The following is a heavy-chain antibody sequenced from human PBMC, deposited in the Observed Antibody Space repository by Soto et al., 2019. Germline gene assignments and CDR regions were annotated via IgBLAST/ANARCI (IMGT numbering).Heavy chain of an antibody. CDR1: GGSISSGTSY. D-gene: IGHD3-10*01. Sequence: QVQLQESGPGLVKPSQTLSLTCTVSGGSISSGTSYWTWIRQAPGTGLELIGYIYYSGNTFYNPSLKSRVTISIDTSKNQFSLKLRSVTAADTAVYYCARSMVRGARGAFDAWGQGTVVTVSS. J-gene: IGHJ3*01. CDR2: IYYSGNT. CDR3: ARSMVRGARGAFDA. V-gene: IGHV4-30-4*01.